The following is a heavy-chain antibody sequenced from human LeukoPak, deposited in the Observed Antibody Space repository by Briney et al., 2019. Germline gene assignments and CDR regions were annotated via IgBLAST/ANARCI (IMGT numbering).Heavy chain of an antibody. CDR1: GFTFSSYS. J-gene: IGHJ4*02. D-gene: IGHD2/OR15-2a*01. V-gene: IGHV3-48*01. CDR3: ANSKGPSYFDY. CDR2: ISSSSSTI. Sequence: GGSLRLSCAASGFTFSSYSMNWVRQAPGKGLEWVSYISSSSSTIYYADSVKGRFTISRDNAKNSLYLQMNSLRAEDTAVYYCANSKGPSYFDYWGQGTLVTVSS.